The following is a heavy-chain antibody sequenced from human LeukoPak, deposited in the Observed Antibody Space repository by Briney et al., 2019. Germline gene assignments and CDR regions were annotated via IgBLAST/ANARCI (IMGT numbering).Heavy chain of an antibody. J-gene: IGHJ5*02. CDR2: FDNSGST. CDR3: ARPPGIAAAWFDP. Sequence: PSETLSLICTVSGGSISSSSYNWGWIRQPQGKGLEWIGSFDNSGSTYYNPSLKSRVTISVDTSKDQFSLKLTSVTAADTAVYYCARPPGIAAAWFDPWGQGTLVTVSS. V-gene: IGHV4-39*01. CDR1: GGSISSSSYN. D-gene: IGHD6-13*01.